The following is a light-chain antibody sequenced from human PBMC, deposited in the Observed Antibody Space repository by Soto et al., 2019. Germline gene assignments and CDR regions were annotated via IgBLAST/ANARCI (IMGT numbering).Light chain of an antibody. V-gene: IGKV1-9*01. CDR2: AAS. J-gene: IGKJ1*01. CDR1: QGIASY. Sequence: QLTQSPSSLSASVGDRVTITCRASQGIASYLACYQQKPWQAPNLLIYAASTLQSGVPSRFSGSGSGTDFTLTISSLQPDDFATYYCLQLNSYPRTFGQGTKVDIK. CDR3: LQLNSYPRT.